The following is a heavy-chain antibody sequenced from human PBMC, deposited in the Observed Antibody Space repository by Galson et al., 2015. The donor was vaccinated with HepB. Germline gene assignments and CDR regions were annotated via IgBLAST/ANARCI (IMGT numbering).Heavy chain of an antibody. J-gene: IGHJ4*02. V-gene: IGHV3-48*02. CDR3: ARGPSVGHYFDY. CDR2: ISSQSDTI. D-gene: IGHD5/OR15-5a*01. Sequence: SLRLSCAASGLTFSRSPMNWVRQTPGKGLEWVSWISSQSDTIYYTASVKGRFTISRDNADNSLYLQMNNLRDEDAAVYFCARGPSVGHYFDYWGQGTLVAVSS. CDR1: GLTFSRSP.